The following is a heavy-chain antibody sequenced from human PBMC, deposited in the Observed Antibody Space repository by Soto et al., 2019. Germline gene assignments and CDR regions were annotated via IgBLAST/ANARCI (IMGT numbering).Heavy chain of an antibody. CDR2: IRAYNGNT. CDR3: ARDSVDIVVVPAAPPIDAFDI. CDR1: GYTFTSYG. J-gene: IGHJ3*02. Sequence: ASVKVSCKASGYTFTSYGISWVRQAPGQGLEWMGWIRAYNGNTNYAQKLQGRVTMTTDTSTSTAYMELRSLRSDDTAVYYCARDSVDIVVVPAAPPIDAFDIRGQGTMVTVSS. V-gene: IGHV1-18*01. D-gene: IGHD2-2*03.